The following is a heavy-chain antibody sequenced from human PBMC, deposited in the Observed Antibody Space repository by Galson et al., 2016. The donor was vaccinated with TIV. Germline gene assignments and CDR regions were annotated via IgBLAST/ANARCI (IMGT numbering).Heavy chain of an antibody. CDR3: ARDIPEYTMGGLDL. CDR1: GFSVTTNY. Sequence: SLRLSCAASGFSVTTNYMTRVRQAPGKGLEWISVVYRNGNAYYTDSVKGRFTMSRDDFKNTVDLQMDNLRPGDTALYYCARDIPEYTMGGLDLCGQGTMVTV. J-gene: IGHJ3*01. D-gene: IGHD2-15*01. V-gene: IGHV3-66*03. CDR2: VYRNGNA.